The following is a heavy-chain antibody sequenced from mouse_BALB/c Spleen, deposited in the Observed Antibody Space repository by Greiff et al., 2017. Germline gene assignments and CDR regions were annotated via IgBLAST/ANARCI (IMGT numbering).Heavy chain of an antibody. D-gene: IGHD2-4*01. V-gene: IGHV5-4*02. CDR2: ISDGGSYT. CDR3: ARDMITTGQGDY. Sequence: EVKLVESGGGLVKPGGSLKLSCAASGFTFSDYYMYWVRQTPEKRLEWVATISDGGSYTYYPDSVKGRFTISRDNAKNNRYLQMSSLKSEDTAMYYSARDMITTGQGDYWGQGTSVTVSS. CDR1: GFTFSDYY. J-gene: IGHJ4*01.